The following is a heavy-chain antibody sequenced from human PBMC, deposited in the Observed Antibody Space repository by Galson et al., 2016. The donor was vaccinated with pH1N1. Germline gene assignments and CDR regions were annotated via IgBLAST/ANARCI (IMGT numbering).Heavy chain of an antibody. D-gene: IGHD1-26*01. J-gene: IGHJ4*02. CDR3: TRDLGRRREF. Sequence: SVKVSCKASGYTFTTSYTHWVRQAPGEGLEWMGVIDPSGGGTTYAQEFQARVTMTRDTSTSTVYLDLSRLKSEDTSVYYCTRDLGRRREFWGQGTLVTVSS. CDR1: GYTFTTSY. CDR2: IDPSGGGT. V-gene: IGHV1-46*01.